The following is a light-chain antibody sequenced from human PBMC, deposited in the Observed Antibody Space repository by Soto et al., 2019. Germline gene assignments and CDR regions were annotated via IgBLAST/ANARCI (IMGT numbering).Light chain of an antibody. J-gene: IGLJ1*01. Sequence: HSVLPQPPSASGSPGQSVIISCTGTSSDAGGYNFVSWYQQHPGKAPKLMIYDVTKRPSGVPDRFSGSKSGNTASLTVSGLQAEDEADYYCSSYAGTHIVFGTGTKVTVL. CDR3: SSYAGTHIV. CDR1: SSDAGGYNF. V-gene: IGLV2-8*01. CDR2: DVT.